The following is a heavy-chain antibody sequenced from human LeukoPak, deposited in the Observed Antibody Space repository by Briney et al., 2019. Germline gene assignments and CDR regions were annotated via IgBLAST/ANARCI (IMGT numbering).Heavy chain of an antibody. CDR1: GFSFNNYA. CDR2: ISYDGSNK. J-gene: IGHJ4*02. D-gene: IGHD2-2*01. Sequence: GGSLRLSCAASGFSFNNYAMHWIRQAPGKGLEWVALISYDGSNKYYADSVKGRFTISRDNSKVTLYLQLNSLRAEDTAIYYCARADGAYQLLSGGLGYWGQGTLVTVSS. V-gene: IGHV3-30-3*01. CDR3: ARADGAYQLLSGGLGY.